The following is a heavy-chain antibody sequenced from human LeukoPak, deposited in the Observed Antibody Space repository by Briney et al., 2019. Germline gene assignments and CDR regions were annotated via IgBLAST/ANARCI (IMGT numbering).Heavy chain of an antibody. D-gene: IGHD1-7*01. V-gene: IGHV1-2*02. CDR2: INPNSGGT. J-gene: IGHJ5*02. CDR3: ARPPRNYVTWFDP. CDR1: GYTFTGYY. Sequence: GASVTVSCKASGYTFTGYYMHWVGQAPGQGREWMGWINPNSGGTNYAQKFQGRVTMTRDTSISTAYMELSRLTSDDTAVYYCARPPRNYVTWFDPWGQGPLVTVSS.